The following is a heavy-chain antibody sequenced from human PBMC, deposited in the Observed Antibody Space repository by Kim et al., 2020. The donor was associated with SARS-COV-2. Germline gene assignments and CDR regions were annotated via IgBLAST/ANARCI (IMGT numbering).Heavy chain of an antibody. Sequence: GGSLRHSCAASGFTFSSYGMHWVRQAPGKGLEWVAVISYDGSNKYYADSVKGRFTISRDNSKNTLYLQMNSLRAEDTAVYYCAKGVYGGVIVTTDNFDY. CDR1: GFTFSSYG. CDR2: ISYDGSNK. V-gene: IGHV3-30*18. J-gene: IGHJ4*01. D-gene: IGHD3-16*02. CDR3: AKGVYGGVIVTTDNFDY.